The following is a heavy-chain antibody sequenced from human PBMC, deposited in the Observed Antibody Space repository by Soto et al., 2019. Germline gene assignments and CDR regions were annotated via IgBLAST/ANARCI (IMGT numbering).Heavy chain of an antibody. CDR2: INRDGSDS. D-gene: IGHD2-15*01. Sequence: EVQLVESGGDLVQPGGSLRLSCAASGFTFRNYWMTWVRQAPGKGLEWVANINRDGSDSYCVDSLKGRFTISRDNAKSSVYLQMNCLRDEDSAIYYCAHLWVVEVDDFDFWGQGTLVTVSS. CDR3: AHLWVVEVDDFDF. V-gene: IGHV3-7*03. J-gene: IGHJ4*02. CDR1: GFTFRNYW.